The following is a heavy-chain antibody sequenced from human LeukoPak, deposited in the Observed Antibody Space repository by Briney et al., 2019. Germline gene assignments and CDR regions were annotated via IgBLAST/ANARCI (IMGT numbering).Heavy chain of an antibody. J-gene: IGHJ4*02. CDR3: ARDENRDGYNSFDY. CDR1: GFTFSSYW. CDR2: IKQDGSEK. Sequence: GGSLRLSCAASGFTFSSYWMSWVRQAPGKGLEWVANIKQDGSEKYYVDSVKGRFTNSRDNAKNSLYLQMNSLRAEDTAVYYCARDENRDGYNSFDYWGQGTLVTVSS. D-gene: IGHD5-24*01. V-gene: IGHV3-7*01.